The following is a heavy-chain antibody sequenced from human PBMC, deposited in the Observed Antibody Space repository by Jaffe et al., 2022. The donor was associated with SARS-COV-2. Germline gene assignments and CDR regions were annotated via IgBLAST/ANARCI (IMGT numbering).Heavy chain of an antibody. D-gene: IGHD3-16*02. CDR2: ISGSGGST. J-gene: IGHJ4*02. CDR3: ANGGSSDTFGGVIAYGY. V-gene: IGHV3-23*01. CDR1: GFTFSSYA. Sequence: EVQLLESGGGLVQPGGSLRLSCAASGFTFSSYAMSWVRQAPGKGLEWVSAISGSGGSTYYADSVKGRFTISRDNSKNTLYLQMNSLRAEDTAVYYCANGGSSDTFGGVIAYGYWGQGTLVTVSS.